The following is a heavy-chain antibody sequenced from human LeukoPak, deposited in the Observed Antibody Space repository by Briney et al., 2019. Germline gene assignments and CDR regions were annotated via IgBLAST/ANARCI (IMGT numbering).Heavy chain of an antibody. CDR2: IYPGDSDT. CDR1: GYSFTSYW. V-gene: IGHV5-51*01. J-gene: IGHJ6*03. Sequence: GEPLKISCKGSGYSFTSYWIGWVRQMPGKGLEWMGIIYPGDSDTRYSPSFQGQVTISADKSISTAYLQWSSLKASDTAMYYCATSSIAARYYYYYMDVWGKGTTVTVSS. CDR3: ATSSIAARYYYYYMDV. D-gene: IGHD6-6*01.